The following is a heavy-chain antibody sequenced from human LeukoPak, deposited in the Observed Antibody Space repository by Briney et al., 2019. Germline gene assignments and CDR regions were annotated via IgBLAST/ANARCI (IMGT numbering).Heavy chain of an antibody. CDR2: ISTSGSYI. Sequence: GGSLRLSCAASGFTFNTYGMNWVRQAPGKGLEWVSSISTSGSYIYYADSVKGRFTISRDNAKNSLYLQMSSLRGEDTAVYYCARDESGSRFDYWGQGTLVTVSS. CDR3: ARDESGSRFDY. D-gene: IGHD1-26*01. V-gene: IGHV3-21*01. J-gene: IGHJ4*02. CDR1: GFTFNTYG.